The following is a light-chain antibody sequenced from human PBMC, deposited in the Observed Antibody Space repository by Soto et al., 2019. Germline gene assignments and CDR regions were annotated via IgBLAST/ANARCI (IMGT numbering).Light chain of an antibody. V-gene: IGKV4-1*01. CDR2: WAS. Sequence: DIVLTQSPDSLAVSLGERATINCKSSQSVLFSSNNKNYLAWYQQKPRQPPKLLIYWASTRESGVPDRFSGSGSGTDFTLTISSLQAEDVAVYYCQQYYSSPLTFGGGIQVEVK. CDR3: QQYYSSPLT. J-gene: IGKJ4*01. CDR1: QSVLFSSNNKNY.